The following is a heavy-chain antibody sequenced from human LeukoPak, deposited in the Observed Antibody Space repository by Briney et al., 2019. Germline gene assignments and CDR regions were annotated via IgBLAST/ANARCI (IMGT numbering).Heavy chain of an antibody. CDR2: MNPNSGNT. CDR1: GYTFTSYD. Sequence: ASVKVSCKASGYTFTSYDINWVRQATGQGLEWMGWMNPNSGNTGYAQKFQGRVTMTRNTSISTAYMELSSLRSEDTAVYYCARVPAAIGYYHYGMDVWGQGTTVTVSS. D-gene: IGHD2-2*01. V-gene: IGHV1-8*01. J-gene: IGHJ6*02. CDR3: ARVPAAIGYYHYGMDV.